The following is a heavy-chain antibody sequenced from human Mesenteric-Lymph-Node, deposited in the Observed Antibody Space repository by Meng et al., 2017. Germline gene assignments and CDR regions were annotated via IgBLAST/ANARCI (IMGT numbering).Heavy chain of an antibody. J-gene: IGHJ6*02. CDR2: FDPEDGET. Sequence: ASVKVSCKVSGYTLTDLPMHWVRQAPGEGLEWMGGFDPEDGETIYAQKFQGRVTMTEDTFTDTAYMELSSLRSEDTAVYYCARVQRGYSYGESSIYYYGMDVWGQGTTVTVSS. V-gene: IGHV1-24*01. CDR3: ARVQRGYSYGESSIYYYGMDV. CDR1: GYTLTDLP. D-gene: IGHD5-18*01.